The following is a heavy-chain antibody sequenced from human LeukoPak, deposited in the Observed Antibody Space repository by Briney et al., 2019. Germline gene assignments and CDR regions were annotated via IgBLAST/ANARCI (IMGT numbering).Heavy chain of an antibody. V-gene: IGHV4-61*08. CDR1: GGSISSGGYY. CDR3: AREYGDYLFDY. D-gene: IGHD4-17*01. CDR2: IYYSGST. J-gene: IGHJ4*02. Sequence: PSETLSLTCTVSGGSISSGGYYWSWIRQHPGKGLEWIGYIYYSGSTNYNPSLKSRVTISVDTSKNQFSLKLSSVTAADTAVYYCAREYGDYLFDYWGQGTLVTVSS.